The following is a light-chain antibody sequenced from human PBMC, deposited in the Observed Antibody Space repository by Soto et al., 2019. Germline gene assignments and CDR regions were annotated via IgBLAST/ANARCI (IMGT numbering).Light chain of an antibody. CDR2: DAS. J-gene: IGKJ5*01. CDR3: QQYDNLLPIT. Sequence: IQLTQSPSSLSASVGDRVTITCQASQDIAKNLHWYQQKPGKAPKLLIYDASSLQTGVPSRFSASGSPTVFTLLISSLQPEDIATYYCQQYDNLLPITFGQGTRLDIK. CDR1: QDIAKN. V-gene: IGKV1-33*01.